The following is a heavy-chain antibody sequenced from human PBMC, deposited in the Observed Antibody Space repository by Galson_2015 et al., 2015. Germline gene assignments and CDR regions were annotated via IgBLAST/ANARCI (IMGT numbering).Heavy chain of an antibody. Sequence: SLRLSCAASGITFSSYAMNWVRQAPGKGLEWVSVISGSGDSTFYGDSVKGRFTISRDNSKNTLFLQMNSLRAEDTAVYYCAKNRAGWCSRGGSNSWGQGTLVTVSS. CDR3: AKNRAGWCSRGGSNS. CDR2: ISGSGDST. D-gene: IGHD6-19*01. J-gene: IGHJ4*02. V-gene: IGHV3-23*01. CDR1: GITFSSYA.